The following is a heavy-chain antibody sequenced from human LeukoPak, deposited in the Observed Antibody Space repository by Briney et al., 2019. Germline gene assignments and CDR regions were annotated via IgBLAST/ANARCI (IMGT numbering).Heavy chain of an antibody. CDR2: ISGSGGST. Sequence: PGGSLRLSCAASGFTFSSYAMSWVRQAPGKGLEWVSAISGSGGSTYYADSVKGRFTISRDNSKNALYLQMNSLRAEDTAVYYCAKSLGVVRGVYLWGQGTLVTVSS. CDR1: GFTFSSYA. CDR3: AKSLGVVRGVYL. D-gene: IGHD3-10*01. J-gene: IGHJ4*02. V-gene: IGHV3-23*01.